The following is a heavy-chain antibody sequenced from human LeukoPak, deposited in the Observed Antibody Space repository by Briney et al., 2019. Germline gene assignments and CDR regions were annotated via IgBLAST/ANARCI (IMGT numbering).Heavy chain of an antibody. Sequence: PGGSLRLSCAASGFTFSSYSMNWVRQAPGKGLEWVSYISSSSSTIYYADSVKGRFTISRENAKNSLYLQMNSLRAEDTAVYYCARLRWDIVVVPAAVFDYWGQGTLVTVSS. D-gene: IGHD2-2*01. CDR1: GFTFSSYS. CDR3: ARLRWDIVVVPAAVFDY. V-gene: IGHV3-48*01. CDR2: ISSSSSTI. J-gene: IGHJ4*02.